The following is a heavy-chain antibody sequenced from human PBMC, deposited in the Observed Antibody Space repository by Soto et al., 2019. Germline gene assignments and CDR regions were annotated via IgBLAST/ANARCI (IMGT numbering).Heavy chain of an antibody. CDR2: ISSSSSYT. Sequence: GGSLRLSCAASGFTFSDYYMSWIRQAPGKGLEWVSYISSSSSYTNYADSVKGRFTISRDDAKNSLYLQMNSLRAEGTAVYYCVRASWKRGPGYYYGKDVPGQGTTVPASS. V-gene: IGHV3-11*06. J-gene: IGHJ6*02. CDR1: GFTFSDYY. CDR3: VRASWKRGPGYYYGKDV. D-gene: IGHD1-1*01.